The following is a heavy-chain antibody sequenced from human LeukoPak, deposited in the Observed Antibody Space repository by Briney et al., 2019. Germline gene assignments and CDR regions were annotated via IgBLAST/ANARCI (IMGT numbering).Heavy chain of an antibody. V-gene: IGHV3-30*02. Sequence: PGGSLRLSCAASGFTFSNYWKHWVRQAPGKGLEWVAFIRYDGSNKYYADSVKGRFTISRDNSKNTLHLQMNSLRAEDTAVYYCAKDTASGFWSGYSPGAFDIWGQGTMVTVSS. J-gene: IGHJ3*02. CDR1: GFTFSNYW. CDR3: AKDTASGFWSGYSPGAFDI. D-gene: IGHD3-3*01. CDR2: IRYDGSNK.